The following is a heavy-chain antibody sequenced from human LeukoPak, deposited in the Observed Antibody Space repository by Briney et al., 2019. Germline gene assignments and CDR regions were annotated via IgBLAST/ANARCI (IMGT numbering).Heavy chain of an antibody. CDR1: GFTFSSYA. CDR3: AKKRDAFDI. D-gene: IGHD5-24*01. CDR2: LTDSGGTT. Sequence: GGSLRLSCVASGFTFSSYAMGWVRQAPGKRPEWVSSLTDSGGTTYYVDSVKGWFTISRDNSKNTLYLHMNSLRAEDTAMYYCAKKRDAFDIWGRGTVVAVSS. V-gene: IGHV3-23*01. J-gene: IGHJ3*02.